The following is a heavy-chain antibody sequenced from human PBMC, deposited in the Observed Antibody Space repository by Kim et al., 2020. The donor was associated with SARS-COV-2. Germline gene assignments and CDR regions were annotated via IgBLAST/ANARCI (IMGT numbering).Heavy chain of an antibody. CDR3: AREVWETYSSSWYSYYFDY. Sequence: ASVKVSCKASGYTFTSYYMHWVRQAPGQGLEWMGIINPSGGSTSYAQKFQGRVTMTRDTSTSTVYMELSSLRSEDTAVYYCAREVWETYSSSWYSYYFDYWGQGTLVTVSS. D-gene: IGHD6-13*01. CDR2: INPSGGST. J-gene: IGHJ4*02. V-gene: IGHV1-46*01. CDR1: GYTFTSYY.